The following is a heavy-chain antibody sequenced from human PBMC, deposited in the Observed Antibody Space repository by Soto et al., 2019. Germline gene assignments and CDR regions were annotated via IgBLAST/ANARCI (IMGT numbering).Heavy chain of an antibody. CDR1: GYTLNSYY. Sequence: ASVKVSCKASGYTLNSYYMHWVRQAPGQGLEWMGAINPSGGSTTYAQKFQSRVAMTRYTSTSTVYMELSSLRAEDTSVYYCAREAAVRYYFDYWGQGTLVTVSS. J-gene: IGHJ4*02. V-gene: IGHV1-46*02. D-gene: IGHD6-13*01. CDR3: AREAAVRYYFDY. CDR2: INPSGGST.